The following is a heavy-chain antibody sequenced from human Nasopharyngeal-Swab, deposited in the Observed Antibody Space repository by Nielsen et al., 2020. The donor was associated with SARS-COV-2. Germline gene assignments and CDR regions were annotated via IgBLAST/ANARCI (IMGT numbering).Heavy chain of an antibody. J-gene: IGHJ4*02. D-gene: IGHD5-18*01. Sequence: VRQAPGKGLEWVSSISSSSSYIYYADSVKGRFTTSRDNAKSSLYLQMNSLRAEDTAVYYCARDHPHTAIDYWGQGTLVTVSS. V-gene: IGHV3-21*01. CDR3: ARDHPHTAIDY. CDR2: ISSSSSYI.